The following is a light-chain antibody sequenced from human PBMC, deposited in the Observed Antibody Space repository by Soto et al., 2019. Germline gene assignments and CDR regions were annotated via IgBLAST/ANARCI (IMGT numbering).Light chain of an antibody. V-gene: IGLV2-8*01. CDR2: EVS. J-gene: IGLJ1*01. CDR1: SSDVGGYNY. Sequence: QSVLTQPPSASGSPGQSVTISCTGTSSDVGGYNYISWCQQHPGKAPKLMIYEVSKRPSGVPDRFSGSKSGNTASLTVSGLQAEDEAGYFCSSYAGSNNYVFGTGTKVTVL. CDR3: SSYAGSNNYV.